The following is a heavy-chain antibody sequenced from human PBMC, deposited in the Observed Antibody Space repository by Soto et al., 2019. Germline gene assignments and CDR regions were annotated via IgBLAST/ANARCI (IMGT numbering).Heavy chain of an antibody. CDR2: IWSDGSNQ. D-gene: IGHD3-10*01. CDR3: AREVNYNRGGNYFGY. J-gene: IGHJ4*02. CDR1: GFTFSSYG. Sequence: QVRLMESGGGVVQPGTSLRLSCVGSGFTFSSYGMHWVRQAPGKGLEWVAVIWSDGSNQYYGDSVKGRFTISRDNSENTLYLQMDSLRVEDTAVYYCAREVNYNRGGNYFGYWGQGTLVTVSS. V-gene: IGHV3-33*01.